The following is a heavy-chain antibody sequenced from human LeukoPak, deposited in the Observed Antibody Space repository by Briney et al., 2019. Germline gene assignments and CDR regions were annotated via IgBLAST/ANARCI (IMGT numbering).Heavy chain of an antibody. J-gene: IGHJ6*02. Sequence: SQTLSLTCTVSGCSISSGGYYWGWIRQHPGKGLEWIGYIYYSGSTYYNPSLKSRVTISVDTSKNQFSLKLSSVTAADTAVYYCARAEVDIVATSGDAPYYYYGMDVWGQGTTVTVSS. D-gene: IGHD5-12*01. CDR1: GCSISSGGYY. CDR2: IYYSGST. CDR3: ARAEVDIVATSGDAPYYYYGMDV. V-gene: IGHV4-31*03.